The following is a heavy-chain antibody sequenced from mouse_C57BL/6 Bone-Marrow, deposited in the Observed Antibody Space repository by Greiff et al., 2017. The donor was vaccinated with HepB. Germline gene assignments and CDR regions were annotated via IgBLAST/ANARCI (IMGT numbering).Heavy chain of an antibody. CDR3: ASPYGYDGGYAMDY. V-gene: IGHV1-82*01. CDR2: IYPGDGDT. CDR1: GYAFSSSW. J-gene: IGHJ4*01. Sequence: VQLQESGPELVKPGASVKISCKASGYAFSSSWMNWVKQRPGKGLEWIGRIYPGDGDTNYNGKFKGKATLTADKSSSTAYMQLSSLTSEDSAVCFCASPYGYDGGYAMDYWGQGTSVTVSS. D-gene: IGHD2-2*01.